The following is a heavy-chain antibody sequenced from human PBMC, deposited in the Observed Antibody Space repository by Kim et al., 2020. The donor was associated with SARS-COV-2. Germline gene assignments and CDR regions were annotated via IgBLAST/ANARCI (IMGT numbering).Heavy chain of an antibody. V-gene: IGHV5-51*01. Sequence: GESLKISCKGSGYSFTSYWIGWVRQMPGKGLESMGIIYPGDSDTRYSPSFQGQVTMSADKSISAAYLQWSSLKASDTAIYYCARFGLDVLAAAGTQPLDYWGQGTLVTVSS. J-gene: IGHJ4*02. CDR3: ARFGLDVLAAAGTQPLDY. D-gene: IGHD6-13*01. CDR1: GYSFTSYW. CDR2: IYPGDSDT.